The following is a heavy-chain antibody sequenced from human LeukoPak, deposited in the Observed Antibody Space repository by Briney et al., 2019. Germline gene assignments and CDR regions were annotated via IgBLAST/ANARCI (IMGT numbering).Heavy chain of an antibody. CDR3: ARPVRAVAGPPAGQIDY. CDR1: GGSISSSSYY. V-gene: IGHV4-39*01. D-gene: IGHD6-19*01. Sequence: SETLSLTCTVSGGSISSSSYYWGWIRQPPGKGLEWIGRIYYSGSTYYNPAPKSRVTISVDTSKNQFSLQLSCVTAADTAVYYCARPVRAVAGPPAGQIDYWGQGTLVTVSS. J-gene: IGHJ4*02. CDR2: IYYSGST.